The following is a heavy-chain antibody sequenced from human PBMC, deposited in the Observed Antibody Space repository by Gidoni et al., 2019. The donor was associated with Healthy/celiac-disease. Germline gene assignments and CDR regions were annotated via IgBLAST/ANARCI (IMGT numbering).Heavy chain of an antibody. D-gene: IGHD6-13*01. V-gene: IGHV5-51*01. J-gene: IGHJ4*02. CDR3: ARIKQQLVPDY. Sequence: IGWVRQMPGKGLEWMGIIYPGDSDTRYSPSFQGQVTISADKSISTAYLQWSSLKASDTAMYYCARIKQQLVPDYWGQGPLVTVSS. CDR2: IYPGDSDT.